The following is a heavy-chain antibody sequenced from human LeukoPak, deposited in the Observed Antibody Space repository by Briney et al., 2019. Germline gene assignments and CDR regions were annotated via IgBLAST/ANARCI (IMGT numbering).Heavy chain of an antibody. J-gene: IGHJ4*02. V-gene: IGHV3-30-3*01. CDR1: GFTFSSYA. Sequence: GRSLRLPCAASGFTFSSYAMHWVRQAPGKGLEWVAVISYDGSNKYYADSVKGRFTISRDNSKNTLYLQMNSLRAEDTAVYYCARNGESSGYLTDFDYWGQGTLVTVSS. D-gene: IGHD3-22*01. CDR2: ISYDGSNK. CDR3: ARNGESSGYLTDFDY.